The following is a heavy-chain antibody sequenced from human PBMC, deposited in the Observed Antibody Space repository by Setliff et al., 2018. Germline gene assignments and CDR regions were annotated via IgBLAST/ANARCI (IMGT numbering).Heavy chain of an antibody. V-gene: IGHV3-23*01. J-gene: IGHJ5*02. CDR3: AKDRRYYYDSSEIDNWFDP. Sequence: LRLSCEASGFTFSSYTMTWVRQAPGEGLEWVSGISARTGLTYYADSVKGRFTMSRDISKNTVYLHMTSLRAEDTAMYYCAKDRRYYYDSSEIDNWFDPWGQGTLVTVSS. D-gene: IGHD3-22*01. CDR1: GFTFSSYT. CDR2: ISARTGLT.